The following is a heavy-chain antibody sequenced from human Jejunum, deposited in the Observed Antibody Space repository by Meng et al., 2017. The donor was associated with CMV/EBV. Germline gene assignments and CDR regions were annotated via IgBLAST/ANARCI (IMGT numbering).Heavy chain of an antibody. V-gene: IGHV3-33*08. CDR1: GFPLNSYG. D-gene: IGHD3-22*01. CDR2: LWYDGSRK. J-gene: IGHJ4*02. Sequence: SGFPLNSYGIHEARQCPGKGQEWVAVLWYDGSRKYFADSVQGRFSISRDDSKNTVYLQMNSLRAEDTAVYYCARDNDGSSHYSQFDYWGQGTLVTVSS. CDR3: ARDNDGSSHYSQFDY.